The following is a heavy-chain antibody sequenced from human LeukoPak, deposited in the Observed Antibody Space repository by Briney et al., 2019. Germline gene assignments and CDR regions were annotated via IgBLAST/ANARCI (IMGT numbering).Heavy chain of an antibody. V-gene: IGHV5-51*01. CDR2: IYPADSDT. D-gene: IGHD6-19*01. Sequence: GESLKISCKGSGYDFTTYWIGWVRQMPGKGLEWMGVIYPADSDTTYSPSFQGQVTISTDKSISTAYLQWSSLKASDTAMYYCARWPGYSGLGYSSGPDDYAFDIWGQGTMVTVSS. J-gene: IGHJ3*02. CDR1: GYDFTTYW. CDR3: ARWPGYSGLGYSSGPDDYAFDI.